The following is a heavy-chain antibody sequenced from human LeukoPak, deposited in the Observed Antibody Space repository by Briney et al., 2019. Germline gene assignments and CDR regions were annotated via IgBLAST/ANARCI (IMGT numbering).Heavy chain of an antibody. J-gene: IGHJ4*02. CDR2: ISGSGDST. CDR3: ARGYSSNWFPDY. Sequence: GGSLRLSCAASGFTFSNYGMSWVRQAPGKGLEWVSSISGSGDSTYYADSVKGRFTISRDNSKNTLYLQMNSLRAEDTAVYYCARGYSSNWFPDYWGQGPLVTVSS. V-gene: IGHV3-23*01. D-gene: IGHD6-13*01. CDR1: GFTFSNYG.